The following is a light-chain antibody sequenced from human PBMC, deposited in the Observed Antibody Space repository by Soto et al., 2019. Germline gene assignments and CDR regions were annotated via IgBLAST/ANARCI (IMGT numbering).Light chain of an antibody. CDR3: QHYNDWPPTWT. J-gene: IGKJ1*01. CDR2: GAS. Sequence: EIVMTQSPATLSVSPGERATLSCRASQSVSSKLAWYQQKPGHAPRVLIYGASTRATGIPARFSGSGSGTEFTLTISSLQSEDFAVYYCQHYNDWPPTWTFGQGTRVEIK. V-gene: IGKV3-15*01. CDR1: QSVSSK.